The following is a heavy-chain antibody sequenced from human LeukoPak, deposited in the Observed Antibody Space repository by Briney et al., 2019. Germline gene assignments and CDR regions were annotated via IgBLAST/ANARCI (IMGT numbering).Heavy chain of an antibody. CDR3: ARDRGSSWHHDAFDI. Sequence: SVKVSCKASGGTFSSYAISWVRQAPGQGLEWMGGIIPIFGTANSAQKSQGRVTITTDESTSTAYMELSSLRSEDTAVYYCARDRGSSWHHDAFDIWGQGTMVTVSS. V-gene: IGHV1-69*05. CDR2: IIPIFGTA. CDR1: GGTFSSYA. J-gene: IGHJ3*02. D-gene: IGHD6-13*01.